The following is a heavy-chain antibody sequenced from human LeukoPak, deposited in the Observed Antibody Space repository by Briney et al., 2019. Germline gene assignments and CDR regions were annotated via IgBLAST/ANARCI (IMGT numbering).Heavy chain of an antibody. J-gene: IGHJ4*02. Sequence: GSSVKVSCKASGGTFSSYAISWVRQAPGQGLEWMGGIIPIFGTANYAQKFQGRVTITTDESTSTAYMELSSLRSEDTAVYYCARVGRGYCTNGVCYYFDYWGQGALVTVSS. CDR1: GGTFSSYA. V-gene: IGHV1-69*05. D-gene: IGHD2-8*01. CDR3: ARVGRGYCTNGVCYYFDY. CDR2: IIPIFGTA.